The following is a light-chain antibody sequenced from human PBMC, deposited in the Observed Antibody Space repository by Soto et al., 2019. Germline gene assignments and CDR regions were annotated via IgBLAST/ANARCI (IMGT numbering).Light chain of an antibody. CDR2: DVN. CDR1: SSDVGAYIF. Sequence: QLVLTQPPSASGSPGQSVTISCTGTSSDVGAYIFVSWYQQHPGKAPKLMVYDVNRRPPGVPDRFFGSKSGNTASLTVSGLQAEDEADYYCVSFVGGTYVFGTGTKLTVL. CDR3: VSFVGGTYV. J-gene: IGLJ1*01. V-gene: IGLV2-8*01.